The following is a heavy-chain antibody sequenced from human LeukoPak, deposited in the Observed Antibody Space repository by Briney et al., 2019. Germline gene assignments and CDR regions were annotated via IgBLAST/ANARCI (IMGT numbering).Heavy chain of an antibody. CDR2: IYYSGST. CDR1: GGSISSYY. CDR3: ARERPHYYGSGSHYGDYYYYYYMDV. D-gene: IGHD3-10*01. V-gene: IGHV4-59*01. J-gene: IGHJ6*03. Sequence: KPSETLSLTCTVSGGSISSYYWSWIRQPPGKGLEWIGYIYYSGSTNYNPSLKSRVTISVDTSKNQFSLKLSSVTAADTAVYYCARERPHYYGSGSHYGDYYYYYYMDVWGKGTTLTVSS.